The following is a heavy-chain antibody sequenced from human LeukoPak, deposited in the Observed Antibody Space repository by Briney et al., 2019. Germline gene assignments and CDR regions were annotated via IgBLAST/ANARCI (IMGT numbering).Heavy chain of an antibody. V-gene: IGHV4-39*07. Sequence: NPSETLSLTCTVSGGSISSSSYYWGWIRQPPGKGLEWIGSIYYSGSTYYNPSLKSRVTISVDTSKNQFSLKLSSVTAADTAVYYCASGYVVPAATDLFDYWGQGTLVTVSS. J-gene: IGHJ4*02. CDR3: ASGYVVPAATDLFDY. CDR2: IYYSGST. D-gene: IGHD2-2*01. CDR1: GGSISSSSYY.